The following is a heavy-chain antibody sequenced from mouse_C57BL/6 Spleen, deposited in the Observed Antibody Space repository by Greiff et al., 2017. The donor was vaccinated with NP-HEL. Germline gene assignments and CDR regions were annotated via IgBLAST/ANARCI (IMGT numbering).Heavy chain of an antibody. CDR2: IYPGDGDT. D-gene: IGHD6-1*01. V-gene: IGHV1-82*01. CDR3: ARGCLFDY. CDR1: GYAFSSSW. J-gene: IGHJ2*01. Sequence: VQLQQSGPELVKPGASVKISCKASGYAFSSSWMNWVKQRPGKGLEWIGRIYPGDGDTNYNGKFKGKATLTADKSSSTAYMQLSSLTSEDSAVYFCARGCLFDYWGQGTTLTVSS.